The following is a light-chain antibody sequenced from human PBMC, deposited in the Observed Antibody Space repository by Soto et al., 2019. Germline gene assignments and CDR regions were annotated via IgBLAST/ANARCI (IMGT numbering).Light chain of an antibody. V-gene: IGLV2-11*01. CDR1: SSDVGGYNY. Sequence: QSVLTQPRSVSGSPGQSVTISCTGTSSDVGGYNYVSWYQQHPGKAPKLMIYDVSKRPSGVPDRFSGSKSGNTASLTISGLPAEDEADYYCCSYAGSYTSKVFGTGTKVTVL. J-gene: IGLJ1*01. CDR2: DVS. CDR3: CSYAGSYTSKV.